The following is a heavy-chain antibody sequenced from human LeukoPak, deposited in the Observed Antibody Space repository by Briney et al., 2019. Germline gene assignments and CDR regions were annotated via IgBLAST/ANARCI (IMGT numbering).Heavy chain of an antibody. CDR1: GGTFSSYA. CDR3: ASLYSSGPLAAFDI. Sequence: SVKVSCKASGGTFSSYAISWVRQAPGQGLEWMGGIIPIFGTADYAQKFQGRVTITADESTSTAYMELSSLRSEDTAVYYCASLYSSGPLAAFDIWGQGTMVTVSS. J-gene: IGHJ3*02. CDR2: IIPIFGTA. D-gene: IGHD6-19*01. V-gene: IGHV1-69*13.